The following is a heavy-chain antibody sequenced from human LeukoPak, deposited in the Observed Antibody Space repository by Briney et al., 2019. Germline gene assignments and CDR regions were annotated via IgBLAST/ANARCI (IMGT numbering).Heavy chain of an antibody. Sequence: PSETLSLTCTVSGGSISSYYWSWIRQPAGKGLEWIGRIYTSGSTNYNPSLKSRVTISVDTSKNQFSLKLSSVTAADTAVYYCAQTPLNYYYYYYMDVWGKGTTVTVSS. V-gene: IGHV4-4*07. J-gene: IGHJ6*03. CDR3: AQTPLNYYYYYYMDV. CDR2: IYTSGST. CDR1: GGSISSYY.